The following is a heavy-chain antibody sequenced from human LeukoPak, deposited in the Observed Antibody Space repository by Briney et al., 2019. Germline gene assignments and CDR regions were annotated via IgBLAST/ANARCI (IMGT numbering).Heavy chain of an antibody. CDR3: ARGGRDCSSTSCYDGFDY. V-gene: IGHV1-69*01. CDR1: GGTFISYA. CDR2: IIPIFGTA. D-gene: IGHD2-2*01. Sequence: SVKVSCKASGGTFISYAISWVRQAPGQGREWMGGIIPIFGTANYAQKFQGRVTITADESTSTAYMELSSLRSEDTAVYYCARGGRDCSSTSCYDGFDYWGQGTLVTVSS. J-gene: IGHJ4*02.